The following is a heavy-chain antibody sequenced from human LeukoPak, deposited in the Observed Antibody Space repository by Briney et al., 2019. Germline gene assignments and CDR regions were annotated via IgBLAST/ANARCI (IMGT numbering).Heavy chain of an antibody. CDR3: ARGDLGYYGSGHNDY. Sequence: ASVKVSCKASGYTFTSYYMHWVRQAPGQGLEWIVIINPSGGSTSYAQRFQGRVTITADESTSTAYMELSSLRSEDTAVYYCARGDLGYYGSGHNDYWGQGTLVTVSS. J-gene: IGHJ4*02. CDR1: GYTFTSYY. V-gene: IGHV1-46*01. CDR2: INPSGGST. D-gene: IGHD3-10*01.